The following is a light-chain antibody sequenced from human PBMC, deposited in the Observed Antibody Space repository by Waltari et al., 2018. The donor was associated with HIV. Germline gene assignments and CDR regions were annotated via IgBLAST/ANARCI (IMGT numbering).Light chain of an antibody. CDR2: DVT. J-gene: IGLJ2*01. V-gene: IGLV2-14*01. CDR3: TSFRPTSAPVV. Sequence: QPALTQPAAVSGSPGQSITISCTGTSSDVGGYNYVSWFLQRPGQAPILMLYDVTHRPSGVSNRFSGSKSANTASLTISGLQVEDEGDYYCTSFRPTSAPVVLGGGTKLTVL. CDR1: SSDVGGYNY.